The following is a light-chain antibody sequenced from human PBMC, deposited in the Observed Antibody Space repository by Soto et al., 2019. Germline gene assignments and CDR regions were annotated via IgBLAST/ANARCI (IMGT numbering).Light chain of an antibody. V-gene: IGKV1-39*01. CDR2: AAS. Sequence: DLQMTQSPSSLSASVGDRVTITYRASQSISSYLNWYQQKPGKAPKLLIYAASSLQSGVPSRFSGSGSGTDFTLTISSLQPEDFATYYCQQSYSTPVTFGGGTKVEIK. CDR1: QSISSY. CDR3: QQSYSTPVT. J-gene: IGKJ4*01.